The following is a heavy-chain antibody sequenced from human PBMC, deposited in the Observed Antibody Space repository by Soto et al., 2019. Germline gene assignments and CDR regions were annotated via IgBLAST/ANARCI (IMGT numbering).Heavy chain of an antibody. J-gene: IGHJ6*02. CDR2: ISYDGSNK. D-gene: IGHD2-2*01. CDR3: ARAGGSSTSCYGCYGMDV. V-gene: IGHV3-30-3*01. Sequence: GGSLRLSCAASGFTFSSYAMHWVRQAPGKGLEWVAVISYDGSNKYYADSVKGRFTISRDNSKNTLYLQMNSLRAEDTAVYYCARAGGSSTSCYGCYGMDVWGQGTTVTVSS. CDR1: GFTFSSYA.